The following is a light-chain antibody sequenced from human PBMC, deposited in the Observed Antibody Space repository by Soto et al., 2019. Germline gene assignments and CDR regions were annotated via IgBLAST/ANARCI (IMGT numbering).Light chain of an antibody. J-gene: IGKJ2*01. Sequence: DIQMTQSPSTLSASVGDRVTITCRASQSISSWLAWYQQKPGKAPKLPIYKASSLESGVPSRFSGSGSGTEFTLNISSLQPDDFATYYCQQYNSYPYTFGQGPKLEIK. CDR3: QQYNSYPYT. V-gene: IGKV1-5*03. CDR1: QSISSW. CDR2: KAS.